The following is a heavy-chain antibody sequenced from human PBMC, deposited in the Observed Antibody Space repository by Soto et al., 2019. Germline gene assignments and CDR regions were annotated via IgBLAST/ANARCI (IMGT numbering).Heavy chain of an antibody. CDR2: ISSDGGNR. V-gene: IGHV3-30-3*02. Sequence: GGSLRLSCAASGFTFSDYALHWVRQAPGKGLEWVTVISSDGGNRYYEDSVKGRFTISRDNSKKTLYLHMNSLRVEDTAIYICAKLAGLSHPDDFWGQGTPVTVSS. J-gene: IGHJ4*02. CDR1: GFTFSDYA. CDR3: AKLAGLSHPDDF. D-gene: IGHD2-21*02.